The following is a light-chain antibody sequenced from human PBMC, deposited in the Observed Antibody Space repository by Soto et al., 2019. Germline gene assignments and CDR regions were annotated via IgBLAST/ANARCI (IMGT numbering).Light chain of an antibody. Sequence: QSALTQPASVSGSPGQSFTISCTGTSSDVGNYNLVSWYQQYPGKAPKLMIYEGGKRPSGVSNRFSGSKSGNTASLTISGLQAEDEADYYCCSFALRSTLIFGGGTKLTV. J-gene: IGLJ2*01. CDR3: CSFALRSTLI. CDR1: SSDVGNYNL. V-gene: IGLV2-23*01. CDR2: EGG.